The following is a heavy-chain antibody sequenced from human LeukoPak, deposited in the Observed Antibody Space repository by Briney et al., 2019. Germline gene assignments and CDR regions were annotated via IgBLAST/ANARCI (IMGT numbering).Heavy chain of an antibody. V-gene: IGHV4-61*01. CDR1: GGSVSSGTYY. CDR3: ARDRYHYDSSGYYFDH. D-gene: IGHD3-22*01. Sequence: SETLSLTCTVSGGSVSSGTYYWSWIRQPPGRGLEWIGYIYYSGNTNYNSSLKSRVTISVDTSKNQLSLKLSSVTAADTAVYYCARDRYHYDSSGYYFDHWGQGTLVTVSS. CDR2: IYYSGNT. J-gene: IGHJ4*02.